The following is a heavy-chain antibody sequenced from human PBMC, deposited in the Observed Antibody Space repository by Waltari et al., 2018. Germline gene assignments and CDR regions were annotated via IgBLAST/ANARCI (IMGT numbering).Heavy chain of an antibody. CDR3: ARGLITIFGGN. CDR2: INHSGST. J-gene: IGHJ4*02. Sequence: QVQLQQWGAGLLKHSETLSLPCAVYGGSFSGYYWSGIRQPPGKGLEWIGEINHSGSTNSNPSLKSRCTISVDTSKNQFSLKLSSVTAADTAVYYCARGLITIFGGNWGQGTLVTVSS. D-gene: IGHD3-3*01. CDR1: GGSFSGYY. V-gene: IGHV4-34*01.